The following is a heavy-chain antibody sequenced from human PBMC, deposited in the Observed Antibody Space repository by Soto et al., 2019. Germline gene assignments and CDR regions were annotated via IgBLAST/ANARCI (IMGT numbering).Heavy chain of an antibody. CDR2: ISSDSSYI. CDR3: VRSTPGAHIDY. J-gene: IGHJ4*02. CDR1: GFTFSSYT. V-gene: IGHV3-21*01. Sequence: PGGSLRLSCAASGFTFSSYTMNWVRQAPGKGLEWVSCISSDSSYIFYADSVKGRFTISRDNAKKSLYLQMNSLRAEDTAVYYCVRSTPGAHIDYWGQGTLVTVSS.